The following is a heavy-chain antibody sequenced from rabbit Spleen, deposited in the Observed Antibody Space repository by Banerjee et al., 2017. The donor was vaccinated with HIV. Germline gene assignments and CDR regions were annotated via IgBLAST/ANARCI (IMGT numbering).Heavy chain of an antibody. CDR3: AREPYGTINPDYGGFNL. D-gene: IGHD7-1*01. CDR2: IATGDSGTT. CDR1: ELDFSSRHW. V-gene: IGHV1S40*01. Sequence: QSLEESGGDLVKPGASLTLTCKASELDFSSRHWICWVRQAPGKGLEWIGCIATGDSGTTYYASWVNARFTISKTSSTTVTLQMTSLTAADTATYFCAREPYGTINPDYGGFNLWGQGTLVTVS. J-gene: IGHJ4*01.